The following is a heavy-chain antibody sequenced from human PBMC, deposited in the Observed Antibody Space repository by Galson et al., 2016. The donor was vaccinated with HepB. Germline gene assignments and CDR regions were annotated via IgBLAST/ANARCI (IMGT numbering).Heavy chain of an antibody. D-gene: IGHD2-15*01. CDR2: ASYSGST. CDR3: AKRGAAAAAGYLAS. CDR1: GASIGSGGSY. V-gene: IGHV4-31*03. Sequence: TLSLTCTVSGASIGSGGSYWTWIRQPAGKGLEWIGYASYSGSTHYNSSLQSRVSISVDTSKNQFSLNLRSVTDADTAVYYCAKRGAAAAAGYLASWGQGTLVIVSS. J-gene: IGHJ4*02.